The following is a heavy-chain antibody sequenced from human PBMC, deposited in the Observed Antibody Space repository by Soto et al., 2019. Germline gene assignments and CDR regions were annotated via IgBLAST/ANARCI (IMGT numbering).Heavy chain of an antibody. V-gene: IGHV1-69*01. Sequence: QVQLVQSGAEVQKPGSSVKVSCKASGGTFSSYAISWVRQAPGQGLEWMGGIIPIFGTANYAQKFQGRVTITADESTSTAYMELSSLRSEDTAVYYCARSEIVVVVAANYGMDVWGQGTTVTVSS. CDR2: IIPIFGTA. J-gene: IGHJ6*02. CDR1: GGTFSSYA. CDR3: ARSEIVVVVAANYGMDV. D-gene: IGHD2-15*01.